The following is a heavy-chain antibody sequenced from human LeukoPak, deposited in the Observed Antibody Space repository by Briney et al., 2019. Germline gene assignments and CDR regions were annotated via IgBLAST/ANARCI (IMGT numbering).Heavy chain of an antibody. V-gene: IGHV3-74*01. J-gene: IGHJ4*02. Sequence: GGSLRLSCAASGFTFSSYWMHWVRQAPGKGLVWVSRINTDGSSTSYADSVKGRFTISRDNAKNSLYLQMNSLRVEDTAIYYCVKVAKYYYGSETYYFFEHWGQGTPVTASS. CDR1: GFTFSSYW. CDR2: INTDGSST. CDR3: VKVAKYYYGSETYYFFEH. D-gene: IGHD3-10*01.